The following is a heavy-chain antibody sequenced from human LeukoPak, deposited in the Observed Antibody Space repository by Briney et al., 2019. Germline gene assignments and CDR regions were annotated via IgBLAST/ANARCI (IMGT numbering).Heavy chain of an antibody. CDR1: GGSFSGYY. D-gene: IGHD6-19*01. CDR2: INHSGST. Sequence: SETLSLTCAVYGGSFSGYYWSWIRQPPGKGLEWIGEINHSGSTNYNPSLKSRVTISVDTSKDQFSLKLSSVTAADTAVYYCARGAIAVAGSFDYWGQGTLVTVSS. J-gene: IGHJ4*02. CDR3: ARGAIAVAGSFDY. V-gene: IGHV4-34*01.